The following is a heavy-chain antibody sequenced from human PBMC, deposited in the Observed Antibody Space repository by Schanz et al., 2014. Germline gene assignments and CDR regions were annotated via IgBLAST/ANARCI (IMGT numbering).Heavy chain of an antibody. J-gene: IGHJ3*02. CDR1: GFTFSSYT. Sequence: QVQLVESGGCVVQPGRSLRLSCAASGFTFSSYTMHWVRQAPGTGLEWVAVISYDGTNKYYADSVKGRFTISRDNSKNTLYLQMNSLRAEDTAVYYCARLGRMGAFDIWGQGTMVTVSS. CDR2: ISYDGTNK. D-gene: IGHD2-8*01. CDR3: ARLGRMGAFDI. V-gene: IGHV3-30*04.